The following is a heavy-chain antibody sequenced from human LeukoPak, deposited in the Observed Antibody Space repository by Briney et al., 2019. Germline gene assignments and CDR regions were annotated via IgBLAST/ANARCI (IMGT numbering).Heavy chain of an antibody. CDR1: GGSFSGYY. CDR3: ARDYYFDY. Sequence: SETLSLTCAVYGGSFSGYYWSWIRQPPGKGLEWIGEINHSGSTNYNPSLKSRVTISVDTSKNQFSLKLSSVTAADTAVYYCARDYYFDYWGQGTLVTVSS. CDR2: INHSGST. V-gene: IGHV4-34*01. J-gene: IGHJ4*02.